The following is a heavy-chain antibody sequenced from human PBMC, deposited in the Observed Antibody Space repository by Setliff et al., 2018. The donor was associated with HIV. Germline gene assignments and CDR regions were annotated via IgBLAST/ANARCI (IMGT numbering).Heavy chain of an antibody. CDR3: TTYSSVYYHSDC. J-gene: IGHJ4*02. V-gene: IGHV3-53*01. D-gene: IGHD3-22*01. Sequence: GGSLRLSCAASGFTVSSNYMSWVRQAPGKGLEWVSVIYSGGSTYYADSVKGRFTISRDNSKGTLYLQMNSLTNEDTAMYYCTTYSSVYYHSDCWGQGTLVTVSS. CDR1: GFTVSSNY. CDR2: IYSGGST.